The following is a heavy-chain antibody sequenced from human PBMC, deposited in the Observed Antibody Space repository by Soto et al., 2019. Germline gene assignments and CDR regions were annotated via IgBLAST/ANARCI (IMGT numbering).Heavy chain of an antibody. D-gene: IGHD1-7*01. Sequence: PGGSLRLSCAASGFTSDNYAMHCVRHAQGNGLEWVSGISWNSDSIGYADSVKGRFTISRDNAKNSLYLQMNSLRAEDTALYYCAKAGNYDYYNYYGMDVWGHGTTVTVSS. CDR1: GFTSDNYA. V-gene: IGHV3-9*02. CDR3: AKAGNYDYYNYYGMDV. J-gene: IGHJ6*02. CDR2: ISWNSDSI.